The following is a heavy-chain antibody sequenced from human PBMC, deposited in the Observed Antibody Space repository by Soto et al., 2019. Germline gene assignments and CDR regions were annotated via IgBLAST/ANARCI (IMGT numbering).Heavy chain of an antibody. J-gene: IGHJ6*02. CDR1: GGSISSGGYS. D-gene: IGHD3-10*01. CDR3: ARDLGGSGTTNEGVLDV. Sequence: SETLSLTCAVSGGSISSGGYSWSWIRQPPGKGLEWIGYIYYSGSTYYNPSLKSRVTISVDTSKNQFSLKLSSVTAADTAVYYCARDLGGSGTTNEGVLDVWGQGTTVTVSS. V-gene: IGHV4-31*11. CDR2: IYYSGST.